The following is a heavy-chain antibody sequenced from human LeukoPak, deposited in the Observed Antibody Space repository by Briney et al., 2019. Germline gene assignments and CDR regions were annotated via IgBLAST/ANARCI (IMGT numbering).Heavy chain of an antibody. V-gene: IGHV4-59*08. Sequence: SETLSLTCTVSGGSISSYYWSWIRQPPGKGLEWIGYIYYSGSTNYNPSLKSRVTISVDTSKNQFSLKLSSVTAADTAVYYCARHPSYYDRIDYWGQGTLVTVSS. D-gene: IGHD3-22*01. CDR2: IYYSGST. CDR1: GGSISSYY. CDR3: ARHPSYYDRIDY. J-gene: IGHJ4*02.